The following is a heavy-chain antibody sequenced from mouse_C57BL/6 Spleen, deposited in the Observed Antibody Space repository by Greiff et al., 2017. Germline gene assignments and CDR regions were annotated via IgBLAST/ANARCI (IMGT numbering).Heavy chain of an antibody. CDR3: SRQVPLLPWFAY. V-gene: IGHV5-6*02. J-gene: IGHJ3*01. Sequence: DVKLVESGGDLVKPGGSLKLSCAASGFTFSSYGMSWVRQTPDKRLEWVATISSGGSYTYYPDSVKGRFIISSDNAKNTLYLQMSSLKSEDTAMYYCSRQVPLLPWFAYWGQGTLVTVSA. CDR2: ISSGGSYT. CDR1: GFTFSSYG. D-gene: IGHD1-1*01.